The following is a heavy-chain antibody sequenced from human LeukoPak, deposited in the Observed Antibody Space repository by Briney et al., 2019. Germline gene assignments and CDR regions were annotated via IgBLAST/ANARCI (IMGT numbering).Heavy chain of an antibody. CDR3: ARADIVLMVYAASFDY. CDR2: INPSGGST. Sequence: ASVKVPCKASGYTFTIYYMHWVRQAPGQGLEWMGIINPSGGSTSYAQKFQGRVTMTRDTSTSTVYMELSSLRSEDTAVYYCARADIVLMVYAASFDYWGQGTLVTVSS. V-gene: IGHV1-46*01. CDR1: GYTFTIYY. D-gene: IGHD2-8*01. J-gene: IGHJ4*02.